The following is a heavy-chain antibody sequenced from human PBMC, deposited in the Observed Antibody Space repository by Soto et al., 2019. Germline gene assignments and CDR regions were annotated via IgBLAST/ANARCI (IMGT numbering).Heavy chain of an antibody. D-gene: IGHD3-22*01. CDR1: GFPFRNYG. V-gene: IGHV3-48*01. CDR3: ARDQLYYNDISGRPLNAFDV. CDR2: IGIGSSTK. Sequence: GGSLRLSCAASGFPFRNYGMNWVRPAPGKGLEWVSYIGIGSSTKYYADSVKGRFTISRDNAKNSLYLQMNSLRAEDTAVYYCARDQLYYNDISGRPLNAFDVWGQGTMVTVSS. J-gene: IGHJ3*01.